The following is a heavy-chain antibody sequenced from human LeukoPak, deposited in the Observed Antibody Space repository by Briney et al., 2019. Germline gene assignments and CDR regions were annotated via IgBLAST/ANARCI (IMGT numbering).Heavy chain of an antibody. V-gene: IGHV1-2*02. J-gene: IGHJ4*02. CDR1: GYTFTDYY. CDR3: ARGGPGIAAAGSLYYFAY. CDR2: INPNSGDT. Sequence: ASVKVSCKASGYTFTDYYMHWVRQAPGQGLECMGWINPNSGDTNYVQKFQGRVTMTRDTPISTAYMELSRLRSDDTAVYYCARGGPGIAAAGSLYYFAYWGQGTLATVSS. D-gene: IGHD6-13*01.